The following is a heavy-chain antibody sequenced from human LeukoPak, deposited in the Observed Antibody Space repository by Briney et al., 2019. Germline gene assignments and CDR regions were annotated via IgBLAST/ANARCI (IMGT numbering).Heavy chain of an antibody. Sequence: GGSLRLSCAASGFTFSSYSMNWVRQAPGKGLEWVSSISSSSSYIYYADSVKGRFTISRDNAKNSLYLQMNSLRAEDMAVYYCAVTWIQLWDYWGQGTLVTVPS. D-gene: IGHD5-18*01. CDR2: ISSSSSYI. J-gene: IGHJ4*02. CDR1: GFTFSSYS. CDR3: AVTWIQLWDY. V-gene: IGHV3-21*01.